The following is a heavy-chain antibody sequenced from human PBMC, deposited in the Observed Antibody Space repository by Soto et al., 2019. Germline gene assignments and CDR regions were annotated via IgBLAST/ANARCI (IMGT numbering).Heavy chain of an antibody. CDR3: ARGDPLYSSSWYGRSDVFAI. D-gene: IGHD6-13*01. J-gene: IGHJ3*02. V-gene: IGHV4-30-2*01. CDR1: GGSISSGGYS. CDR2: IYHSGST. Sequence: SETLSLTCAVSGGSISSGGYSWSWIRQPPGKSLEWIGYIYHSGSTYYNPSLKSRVTISVDRSKNQFSLKLSSVTAADTAVYYCARGDPLYSSSWYGRSDVFAIWSQGTMVTVSS.